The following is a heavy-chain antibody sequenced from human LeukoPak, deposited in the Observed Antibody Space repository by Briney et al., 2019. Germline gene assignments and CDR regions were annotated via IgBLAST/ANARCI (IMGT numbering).Heavy chain of an antibody. Sequence: PSETLSLTCTVSGGSISSYYWSWIRQPAGKGLEWIGRIYTSGSTNYNPSLKSRVTMSVDTSKNQFSLRLSSVSAADTAVYYCARHYKSTRTTVFDYWGQGTLATVSS. V-gene: IGHV4-4*07. D-gene: IGHD4-11*01. CDR2: IYTSGST. CDR1: GGSISSYY. J-gene: IGHJ4*02. CDR3: ARHYKSTRTTVFDY.